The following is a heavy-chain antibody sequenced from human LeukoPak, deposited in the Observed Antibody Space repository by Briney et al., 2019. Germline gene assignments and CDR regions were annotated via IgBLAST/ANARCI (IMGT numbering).Heavy chain of an antibody. V-gene: IGHV4-61*05. CDR1: GGSITSTSISSSNYY. Sequence: SETLSLTCTVSGGSITSTSISSSNYYWSWIRQPPGKGLEWIGYIYYSGSTNYNPSLKSRVTISVDTSKNQFSLKLSSVTAADTAVYYCARHGDYDSSFNWFDPWGQGTLVTVSS. D-gene: IGHD3-22*01. CDR3: ARHGDYDSSFNWFDP. CDR2: IYYSGST. J-gene: IGHJ5*02.